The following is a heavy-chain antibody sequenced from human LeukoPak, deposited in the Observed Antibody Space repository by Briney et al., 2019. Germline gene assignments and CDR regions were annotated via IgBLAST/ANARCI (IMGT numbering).Heavy chain of an antibody. J-gene: IGHJ4*02. CDR3: ARDWGSIAAAGTPDDY. Sequence: GGSLRLSCAASGFTFSSYSMNWVRQAPGKGLEWVSYISSSSSTIYYADSVKGRFTISRDNAKNSLYLQMNSLRAEDTAVYYCARDWGSIAAAGTPDDYWGQGTLVTVSS. CDR1: GFTFSSYS. CDR2: ISSSSSTI. D-gene: IGHD6-13*01. V-gene: IGHV3-48*01.